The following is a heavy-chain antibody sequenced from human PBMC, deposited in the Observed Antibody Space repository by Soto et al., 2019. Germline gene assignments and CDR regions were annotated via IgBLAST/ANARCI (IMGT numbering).Heavy chain of an antibody. CDR1: GFTFSSYG. D-gene: IGHD3-10*01. J-gene: IGHJ4*02. CDR2: IWYDGSNK. Sequence: QEQLVESGGGVVQPGRSLRLSCAASGFTFSSYGMHWVRQAPGKGLEWVAVIWYDGSNKYYADSVKGRFTISRDNSKNTLYLQMNSLRAEDTAVYYCARDHDGSGSYPFDYWGQGTLVTVSS. CDR3: ARDHDGSGSYPFDY. V-gene: IGHV3-33*01.